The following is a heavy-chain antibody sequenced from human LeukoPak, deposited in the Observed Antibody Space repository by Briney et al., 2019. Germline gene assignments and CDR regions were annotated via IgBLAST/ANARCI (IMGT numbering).Heavy chain of an antibody. CDR3: ARGNAHALDI. D-gene: IGHD1-1*01. V-gene: IGHV3-74*01. J-gene: IGHJ3*02. CDR1: RFTFSSYW. Sequence: GSLRLSCAASRFTFSSYWMHWVRQAPGKGLVWVSRINTDESGTSYADSVKGRFTISRDNAKNTLYLQMNSLRAEDTAVYYCARGNAHALDIWGQGTMVTVSS. CDR2: INTDESGT.